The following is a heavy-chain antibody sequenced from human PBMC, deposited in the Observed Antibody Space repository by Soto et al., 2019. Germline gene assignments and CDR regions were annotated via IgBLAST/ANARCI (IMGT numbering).Heavy chain of an antibody. D-gene: IGHD5-12*01. CDR3: ARPEYSQGAFDI. Sequence: SETLSLTCTVSGGSIRSSSYYWGWIRQPPGKGLEWIGSIYYSGSTYYNPSLKSRVTISVDTSKNQFSLKLSSVTAADTAVYYCARPEYSQGAFDIWGQGTMVTVSS. CDR1: GGSIRSSSYY. CDR2: IYYSGST. J-gene: IGHJ3*02. V-gene: IGHV4-39*01.